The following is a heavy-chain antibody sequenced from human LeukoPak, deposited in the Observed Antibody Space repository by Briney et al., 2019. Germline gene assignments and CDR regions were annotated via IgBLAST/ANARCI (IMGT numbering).Heavy chain of an antibody. Sequence: PGGSLRLSCAASGFTFSSYSMNWVRQAPGKGLEWVSSISSSSSYIYYADSVKGRFTISRDNAKNSLYLQMNSLRAEDTAVYYCARHGGYYYDSSGYHYWGQGTLVTVSS. D-gene: IGHD3-22*01. CDR2: ISSSSSYI. CDR3: ARHGGYYYDSSGYHY. V-gene: IGHV3-21*01. CDR1: GFTFSSYS. J-gene: IGHJ4*02.